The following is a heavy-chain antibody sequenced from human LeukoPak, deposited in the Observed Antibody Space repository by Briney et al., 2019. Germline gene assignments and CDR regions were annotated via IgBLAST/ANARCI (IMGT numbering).Heavy chain of an antibody. D-gene: IGHD3-9*01. Sequence: GGSLRLSCAASGFTFSSYSMNWVRQAPGKGLEWVSSISSSSSYIYHADSVKGRFTISRDNAKNSLYLQMNSLRAEDTAVYYCARVDYDISTGYQTYFKYWGQGTLVTVSS. CDR2: ISSSSSYI. CDR1: GFTFSSYS. V-gene: IGHV3-21*01. J-gene: IGHJ4*02. CDR3: ARVDYDISTGYQTYFKY.